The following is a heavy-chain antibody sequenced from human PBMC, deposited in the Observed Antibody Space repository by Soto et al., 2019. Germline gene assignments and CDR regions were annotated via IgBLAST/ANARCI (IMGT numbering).Heavy chain of an antibody. V-gene: IGHV1-69*13. Sequence: GASVKVSCKASGGTFSSYAISWVRQAPGQGLEWMGGIIPIFGTANYAQKFQGRVTITADESTSTAYMELSSLRSEDTAVYYCARVFSGYSSGPLGYWGQGTLVTVSS. CDR3: ARVFSGYSSGPLGY. CDR1: GGTFSSYA. CDR2: IIPIFGTA. J-gene: IGHJ4*02. D-gene: IGHD6-19*01.